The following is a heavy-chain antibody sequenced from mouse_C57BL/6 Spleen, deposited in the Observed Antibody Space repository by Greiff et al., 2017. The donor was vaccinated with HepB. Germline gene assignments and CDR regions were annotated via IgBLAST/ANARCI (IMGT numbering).Heavy chain of an antibody. J-gene: IGHJ4*01. CDR1: GYTFTSYW. V-gene: IGHV1-50*01. CDR3: ARRGGNYDAMDY. CDR2: IDPSDSYT. D-gene: IGHD2-1*01. Sequence: QVQLKQSGAELVKPGASVKLSCKASGYTFTSYWMQWVKQRPGQGLEWIGEIDPSDSYTNYNQKFKGKATVTVDTSSSTAYMQLSSLTSEDSAVYYCARRGGNYDAMDYWGQGTSVTVSS.